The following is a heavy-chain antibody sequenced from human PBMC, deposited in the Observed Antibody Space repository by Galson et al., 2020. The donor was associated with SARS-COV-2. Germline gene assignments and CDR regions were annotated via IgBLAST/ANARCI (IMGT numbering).Heavy chain of an antibody. Sequence: GESLKISCAASGFTFSTYAMHWVRQAPGKGLEYVSSISSDGGSTYYADSVKGRFTISRDNSRNTLYLQMGHLRVEDMAVYYCARRTYGDPPRLYFVLWGRGTLVPVSS. J-gene: IGHJ2*01. CDR1: GFTFSTYA. CDR2: ISSDGGST. D-gene: IGHD4-17*01. V-gene: IGHV3-64*02. CDR3: ARRTYGDPPRLYFVL.